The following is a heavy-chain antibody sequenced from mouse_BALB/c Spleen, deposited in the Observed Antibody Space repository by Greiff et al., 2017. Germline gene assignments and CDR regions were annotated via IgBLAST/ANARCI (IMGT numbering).Heavy chain of an antibody. D-gene: IGHD2-12*01. CDR1: GYTFTDYN. CDR3: AKEEPLRQDYFDY. CDR2: IYPYNGGT. V-gene: IGHV1S29*02. Sequence: VQLKESGPELVKPGASVKISCKASGYTFTDYNMHWVKQSHGKSLEWIGYIYPYNGGTGYNQKFKSKATLTVDNSSSTAYMELRSLTSEDSAVYYCAKEEPLRQDYFDYWGQGTTLTVSS. J-gene: IGHJ2*01.